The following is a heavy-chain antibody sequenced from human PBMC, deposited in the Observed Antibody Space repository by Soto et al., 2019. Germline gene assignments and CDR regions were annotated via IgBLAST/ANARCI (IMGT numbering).Heavy chain of an antibody. J-gene: IGHJ3*02. V-gene: IGHV4-31*03. D-gene: IGHD4-17*01. CDR1: GGSINSGDYY. Sequence: QVQLQESSPGLVKPSQTLSLTCTVSGGSINSGDYYWSWIRQHPGKGLEWIGHIYFSGSTSYNPSLKSRVTISINTSKNKFSLKLDSVTAADTAVYYCARDDYGSNSGAFDIWGQGAMVTVSS. CDR2: IYFSGST. CDR3: ARDDYGSNSGAFDI.